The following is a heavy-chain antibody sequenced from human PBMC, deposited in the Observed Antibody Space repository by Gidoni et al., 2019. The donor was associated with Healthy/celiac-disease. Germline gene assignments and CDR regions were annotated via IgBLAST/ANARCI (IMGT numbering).Heavy chain of an antibody. Sequence: QVQLVESGGGVVQPGRSLRLPCAASGFTFSSYGIHWVRQAPGKGLEWVAVIWYDGSNKYYADSVKGRFTISRDNSKNTLYLQMNSLRADDTAVYYCARGGGSWEPGAEYFQHWGQGTLVTVSS. CDR3: ARGGGSWEPGAEYFQH. V-gene: IGHV3-33*01. J-gene: IGHJ1*01. CDR2: IWYDGSNK. D-gene: IGHD1-26*01. CDR1: GFTFSSYG.